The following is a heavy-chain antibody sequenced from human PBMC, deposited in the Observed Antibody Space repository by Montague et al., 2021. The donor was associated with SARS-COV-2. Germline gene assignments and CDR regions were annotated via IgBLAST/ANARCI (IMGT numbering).Heavy chain of an antibody. D-gene: IGHD6-19*01. Sequence: SETLSLTCTVSAGAIVNHYWSWIRLPPGKGLERIGYIYLSGAASNNPSLKRRVSISVNTSRHQFSLHLTSATAADTAVYYCARRPSSGWSFDSWGQGTQVSVSS. V-gene: IGHV4-59*08. CDR3: ARRPSSGWSFDS. CDR2: IYLSGAA. CDR1: AGAIVNHY. J-gene: IGHJ4*02.